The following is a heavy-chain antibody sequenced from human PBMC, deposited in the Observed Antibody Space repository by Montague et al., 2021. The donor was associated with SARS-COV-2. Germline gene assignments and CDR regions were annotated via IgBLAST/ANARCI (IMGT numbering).Heavy chain of an antibody. CDR3: AHSQTKYSGSYFGAFDI. J-gene: IGHJ3*02. D-gene: IGHD1-26*01. Sequence: PALVKPTQTLTLTCTFSGFSLDSRGVGVGWIRQPPGKALEWLALIHWDDDDFYSPSLRSRLTITKDTSKKQVVLIMTNMDPVDTATYYCAHSQTKYSGSYFGAFDIWGQGTMVTVSS. CDR1: GFSLDSRGVG. CDR2: IHWDDDD. V-gene: IGHV2-5*02.